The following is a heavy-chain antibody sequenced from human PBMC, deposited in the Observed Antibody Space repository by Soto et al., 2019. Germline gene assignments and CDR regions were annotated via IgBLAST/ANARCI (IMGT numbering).Heavy chain of an antibody. D-gene: IGHD1-1*01. CDR3: ARETGTGTGGPFDY. V-gene: IGHV3-7*01. CDR2: IKQDGSEK. Sequence: GGSLRLSCAASGFTFSSYWMSWVRQAPGKGLEWVANIKQDGSEKYYVDSVKGRFTISRDNAKNSLYLQMNSLRAEDTAVYYCARETGTGTGGPFDYWGQGTLVTVSS. J-gene: IGHJ4*02. CDR1: GFTFSSYW.